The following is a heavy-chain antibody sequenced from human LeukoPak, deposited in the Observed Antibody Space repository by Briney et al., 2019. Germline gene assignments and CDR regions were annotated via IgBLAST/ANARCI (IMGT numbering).Heavy chain of an antibody. V-gene: IGHV3-74*01. D-gene: IGHD3-10*01. CDR1: GFTFSSYW. J-gene: IGHJ4*02. CDR2: INSDGSST. CDR3: AKGLGTGSVLARPLHY. Sequence: GGSLRLSCAASGFTFSSYWMHWVRQAPGKGLLWVSRINSDGSSTSYADSVKGRFTISRDNFKNTVDLQMISVTAEDTAMYFCAKGLGTGSVLARPLHYWGQGTLVTVSS.